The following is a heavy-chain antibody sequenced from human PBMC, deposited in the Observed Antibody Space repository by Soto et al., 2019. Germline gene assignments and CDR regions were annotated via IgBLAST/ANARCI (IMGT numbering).Heavy chain of an antibody. CDR3: ARETDYSNFLLDY. V-gene: IGHV3-48*01. Sequence: EVQLVESGGGLVQPGGSLRLSCAASGFTFSSYSMNWVRQAPGKGLEWVSYISSSSSTIYYADSVKGRFTISRDNYKNSLYLQMNNLRAEDTAVYYCARETDYSNFLLDYWGQGTLVTVSS. CDR2: ISSSSSTI. CDR1: GFTFSSYS. D-gene: IGHD4-4*01. J-gene: IGHJ4*02.